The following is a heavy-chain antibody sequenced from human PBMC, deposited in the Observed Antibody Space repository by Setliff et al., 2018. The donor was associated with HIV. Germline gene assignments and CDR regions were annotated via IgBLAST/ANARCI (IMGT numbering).Heavy chain of an antibody. CDR2: IREEAHGGET. J-gene: IGHJ4*02. CDR1: GFTFATAW. Sequence: PGGSLRLSCAASGFTFATAWMNWVRRAPGKGLEWVARIREEAHGGETEYAAAVKGRFTISRDDSKNTLYLQMNSLRVEDTAVYYCMYGGRTATTHWGQGTLVTVS. D-gene: IGHD4-17*01. V-gene: IGHV3-15*01. CDR3: MYGGRTATTH.